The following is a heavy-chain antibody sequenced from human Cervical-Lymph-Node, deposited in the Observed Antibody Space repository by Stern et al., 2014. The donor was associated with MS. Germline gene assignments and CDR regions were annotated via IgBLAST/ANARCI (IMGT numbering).Heavy chain of an antibody. CDR2: IYPGDSET. V-gene: IGHV5-51*01. CDR3: ARQTTAWASDV. CDR1: GFRFSIYW. Sequence: VQLVQSGAELIRPGESLKISCKGSGFRFSIYWIAWVRQMPGKGLEWMGIIYPGDSETRYRPSFQGTVTMSADKSTSTAYLQWSSLKASDTAMYFCARQTTAWASDVWGQGTLVTVSS. J-gene: IGHJ4*02. D-gene: IGHD1-14*01.